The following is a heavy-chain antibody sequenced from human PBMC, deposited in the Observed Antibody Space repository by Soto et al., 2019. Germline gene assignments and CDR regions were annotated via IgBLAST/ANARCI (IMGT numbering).Heavy chain of an antibody. CDR1: GGSFSGYY. CDR3: ARHDGFSSGWIFDY. J-gene: IGHJ4*01. Sequence: PSETLSLTCAVYGGSFSGYYWSWIRQPPGKGLEWIGEINHSGSTNYNPSLKSRVTISVDTSKNQLSLKLRSVTAADTAVYYCARHDGFSSGWIFDYWGHGTLVTVS. V-gene: IGHV4-34*01. CDR2: INHSGST. D-gene: IGHD6-19*01.